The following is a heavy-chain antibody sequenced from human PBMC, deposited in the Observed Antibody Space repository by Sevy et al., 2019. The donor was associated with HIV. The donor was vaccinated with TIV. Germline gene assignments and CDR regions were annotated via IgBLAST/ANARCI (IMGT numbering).Heavy chain of an antibody. CDR2: ISGSSNYI. CDR1: GFTFNNFN. J-gene: IGHJ4*02. V-gene: IGHV3-21*06. Sequence: GGSLRLSSAASGFTFNNFNMNWVRQAPGKGLQWVSSISGSSNYIYYAESLKGRFIISRDNVKDTVFLQMNSLSADDTAVYYCARGPPDGSYDYFDSWGQGTLVTVSS. D-gene: IGHD1-26*01. CDR3: ARGPPDGSYDYFDS.